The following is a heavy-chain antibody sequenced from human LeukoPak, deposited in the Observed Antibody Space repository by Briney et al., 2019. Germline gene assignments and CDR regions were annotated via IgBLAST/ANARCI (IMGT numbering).Heavy chain of an antibody. CDR1: GGSFSGYY. V-gene: IGHV4-34*01. D-gene: IGHD4/OR15-4a*01. J-gene: IGHJ2*01. CDR3: ASNTNYSYWFFDL. Sequence: SETLSLTCAVYGGSFSGYYWSWIRQPPGKGLEWIGEINHSGSTNYNPSLKSRVTISVDTSKNLFSLKLSSVTAADTAVYYCASNTNYSYWFFDLWGRGTLVTVSS. CDR2: INHSGST.